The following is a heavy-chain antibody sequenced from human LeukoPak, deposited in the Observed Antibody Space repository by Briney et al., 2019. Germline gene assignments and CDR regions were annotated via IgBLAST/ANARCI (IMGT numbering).Heavy chain of an antibody. Sequence: SEALSLTCTVSGGSISSYYWSWIRQPPGKGLEWIGYIYYSGSTNYNPSLKSRVTISVDTSKNQFSLKLSSVTAADTAVYYCARAAAAAPAEYFQYWGQGTLVTVSS. CDR2: IYYSGST. V-gene: IGHV4-59*01. D-gene: IGHD6-13*01. J-gene: IGHJ1*01. CDR3: ARAAAAAPAEYFQY. CDR1: GGSISSYY.